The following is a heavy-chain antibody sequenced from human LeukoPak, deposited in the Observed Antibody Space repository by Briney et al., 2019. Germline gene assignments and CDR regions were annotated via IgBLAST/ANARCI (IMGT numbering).Heavy chain of an antibody. Sequence: PGVSLRLSCAASGFTFSHAWMSWVRQAPGKGLEWVGRIKSKTDGGTTDYAAPVKGRFTISRDDSKNTLYLQMNSLKTEDTAMYYCTTDHIVVVTAIDDYWGQGTLVTVSS. CDR3: TTDHIVVVTAIDDY. D-gene: IGHD2-21*02. CDR2: IKSKTDGGTT. J-gene: IGHJ4*02. CDR1: GFTFSHAW. V-gene: IGHV3-15*01.